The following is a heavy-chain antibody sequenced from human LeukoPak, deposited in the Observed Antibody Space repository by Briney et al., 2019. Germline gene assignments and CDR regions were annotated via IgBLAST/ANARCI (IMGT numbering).Heavy chain of an antibody. J-gene: IGHJ5*02. CDR2: INPNSGGT. Sequence: ASVKVSCKASGYTFTGYYMHWVRQAPGQGLEWMGWINPNSGGTNYAQKFQGRVTMTRDTSISTAYMELSRLRSDDTAMYYCARDSGSYEVWFDPWGQGTLVTVSS. CDR1: GYTFTGYY. CDR3: ARDSGSYEVWFDP. V-gene: IGHV1-2*02. D-gene: IGHD1-26*01.